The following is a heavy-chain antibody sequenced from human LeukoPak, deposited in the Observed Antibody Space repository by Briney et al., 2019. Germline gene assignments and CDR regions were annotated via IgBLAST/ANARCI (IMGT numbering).Heavy chain of an antibody. D-gene: IGHD2-2*01. J-gene: IGHJ6*02. V-gene: IGHV1-46*01. Sequence: ASVKVSCTASGYTFTSYYMHWVRQAPGQGLEWMGIINPSGGSTSYAQKFQGRVTMTRDTSTSTVYMELSSLRSEDTAVYYCARDRYCSSTSCLATPQNGMDVWGQGTTVTVSS. CDR2: INPSGGST. CDR3: ARDRYCSSTSCLATPQNGMDV. CDR1: GYTFTSYY.